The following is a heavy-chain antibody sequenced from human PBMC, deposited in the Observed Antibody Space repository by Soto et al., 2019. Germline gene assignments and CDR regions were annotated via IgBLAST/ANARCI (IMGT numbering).Heavy chain of an antibody. D-gene: IGHD2-8*01. CDR1: GFTSTNYV. CDR2: ISGSGTTT. V-gene: IGHV3-23*01. Sequence: LRLSCAASGFTSTNYVMNWVRQAPGKGLEWVSSISGSGTTTFYADSVKGRFIISRDNSKNTLYLQMNSLRAEDTALYYCAKDRVGGVPDAFDIWGQGTMVTLSS. J-gene: IGHJ3*02. CDR3: AKDRVGGVPDAFDI.